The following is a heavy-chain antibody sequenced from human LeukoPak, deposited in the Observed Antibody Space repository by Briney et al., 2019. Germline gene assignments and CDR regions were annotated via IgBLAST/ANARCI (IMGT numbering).Heavy chain of an antibody. V-gene: IGHV1-18*01. D-gene: IGHD4-23*01. J-gene: IGHJ1*01. Sequence: GASVTVSCKASGYTFTSYGISWVRQAPGQGLEWMGWINDYNGNTNYAQKLQGRVTMTTDTSTSTAYMELRSLRSDDTAVYYCARVYYGGNVLENWGQGTLVTVSS. CDR1: GYTFTSYG. CDR2: INDYNGNT. CDR3: ARVYYGGNVLEN.